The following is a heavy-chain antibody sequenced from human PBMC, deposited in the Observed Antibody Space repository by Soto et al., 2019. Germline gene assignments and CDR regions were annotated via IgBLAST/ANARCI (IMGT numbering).Heavy chain of an antibody. Sequence: QVQLQESGPGLVKPSQTRSLTCTVSGGSISSGDYYWSWIRQPPGKGLEWIGDIYYSGSTYYNPSLKSRVTISVDTSKNQVSLNLSCVTAADTAVYYCARDRSGYYPFDPWGHGTLVTVSS. CDR3: ARDRSGYYPFDP. CDR2: IYYSGST. D-gene: IGHD3-22*01. V-gene: IGHV4-30-4*01. CDR1: GGSISSGDYY. J-gene: IGHJ5*02.